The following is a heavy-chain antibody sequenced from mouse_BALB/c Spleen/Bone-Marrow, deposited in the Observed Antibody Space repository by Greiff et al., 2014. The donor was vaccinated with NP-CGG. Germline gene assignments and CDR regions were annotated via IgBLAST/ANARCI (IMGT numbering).Heavy chain of an antibody. CDR1: GYSFTGYF. J-gene: IGHJ1*01. Sequence: SGPELVKPGASVKISCKASGYSFTGYFMNWVMQSHGKSLEWIGRINPYNGDTFYNQKFKGKATLTVDKSSSTVHMELRSLASEDSAVYYCTRVTTDWYFDVWGAGTTVTVSS. D-gene: IGHD1-1*01. V-gene: IGHV1-20*02. CDR3: TRVTTDWYFDV. CDR2: INPYNGDT.